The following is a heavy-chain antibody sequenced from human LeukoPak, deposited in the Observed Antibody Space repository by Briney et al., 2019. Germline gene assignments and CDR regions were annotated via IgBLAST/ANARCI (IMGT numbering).Heavy chain of an antibody. CDR2: ISYDGSNK. D-gene: IGHD6-13*01. Sequence: GGSLRLSCAASGFTFSSYGMHWVRQAPGEGLEWVAVISYDGSNKYYADSVKGRFTISRDNSKNTLYLQMNSLRAEDTAVYYCAKDSGSSWYSQSSFDYWGQGTLVTVSS. CDR3: AKDSGSSWYSQSSFDY. V-gene: IGHV3-30*18. CDR1: GFTFSSYG. J-gene: IGHJ4*02.